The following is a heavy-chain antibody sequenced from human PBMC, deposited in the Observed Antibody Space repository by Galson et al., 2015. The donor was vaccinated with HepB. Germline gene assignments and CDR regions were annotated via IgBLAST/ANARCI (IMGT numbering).Heavy chain of an antibody. V-gene: IGHV3-21*01. CDR2: ISSSSSYI. CDR1: GFTFSSYS. J-gene: IGHJ6*03. CDR3: ARTNYDFWSGPLYYYYYYMDV. D-gene: IGHD3-3*01. Sequence: SLRLSCAASGFTFSSYSMNWVRQAPGKGLEWVSSISSSSSYIYYADSVKGRFTISRDNAKNSLYLQMNSLRAEDTAVYYCARTNYDFWSGPLYYYYYYMDVWGKGTTVTVSS.